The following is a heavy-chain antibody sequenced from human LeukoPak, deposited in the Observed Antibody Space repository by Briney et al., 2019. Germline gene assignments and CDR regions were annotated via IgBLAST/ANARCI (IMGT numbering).Heavy chain of an antibody. J-gene: IGHJ4*02. D-gene: IGHD7-27*01. CDR1: GYTFTDHY. Sequence: RASVKVSFKALGYTFTDHYFHWLRQAPGQGLEWMGWIHPGRGDTNYAQKFQGRVSLTRDTSISTAYMELSRLTSDDTAVYYCARDHNWGPDYWGQGTLVSVSS. CDR2: IHPGRGDT. V-gene: IGHV1-2*02. CDR3: ARDHNWGPDY.